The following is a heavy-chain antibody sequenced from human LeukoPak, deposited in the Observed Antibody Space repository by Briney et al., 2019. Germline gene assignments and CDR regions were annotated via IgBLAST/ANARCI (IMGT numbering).Heavy chain of an antibody. CDR1: GFTFSNAW. J-gene: IGHJ3*02. CDR3: ARGLGSSSSSDAFDI. V-gene: IGHV3-21*01. Sequence: KAGGSLRLSCAASGFTFSNAWMNWVRQAPGKGLEWVSSISSSSSYIYYADSVKGRFTISRDNAKNSLYLQMNSLRAEDTAVYYCARGLGSSSSSDAFDIWGQGTMVTVSS. CDR2: ISSSSSYI. D-gene: IGHD6-6*01.